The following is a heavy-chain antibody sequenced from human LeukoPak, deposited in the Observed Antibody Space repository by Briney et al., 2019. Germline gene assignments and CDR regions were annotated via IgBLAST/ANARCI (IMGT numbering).Heavy chain of an antibody. CDR3: ATSRTYDFIFIS. Sequence: GGSLRLSCTVSGITFGDCGMSWFRQAPGKGLEWVGFIRSRAHDATLQYAASVQGRFTISRDDSKSIAYLQMNSLKTEDTAVYYCATSRTYDFIFISWGQGTLVTVSS. J-gene: IGHJ5*02. V-gene: IGHV3-49*03. CDR2: IRSRAHDATL. CDR1: GITFGDCG. D-gene: IGHD3-3*01.